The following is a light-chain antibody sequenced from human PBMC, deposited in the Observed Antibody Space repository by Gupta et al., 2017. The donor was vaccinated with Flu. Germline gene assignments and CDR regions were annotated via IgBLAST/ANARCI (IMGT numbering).Light chain of an antibody. V-gene: IGKV1-39*01. CDR3: QQTFSSPWT. J-gene: IGKJ1*01. CDR2: ATS. CDR1: QLIANY. Sequence: DIQVTQSPSYLSASVGDRVTITCRASQLIANYLHWYQQKPGKAPKLLIYATSNLQSGVPSVFIGSGSGTDFTLTISSLQPEDYATYYCQQTFSSPWTFGQGTKVEIK.